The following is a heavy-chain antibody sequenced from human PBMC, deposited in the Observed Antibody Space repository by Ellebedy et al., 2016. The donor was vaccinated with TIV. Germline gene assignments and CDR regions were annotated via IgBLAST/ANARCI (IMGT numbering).Heavy chain of an antibody. Sequence: GESLKISXAASGFTFSMYTMTWVRQAPGRGPEWVSSFSVSDNSTHYADSLKGRFTISRDTSKNTLFLHMNSLRAEDTAVYYCAKDASYNLHAFHIWGQGTMVTVSS. V-gene: IGHV3-23*01. CDR2: FSVSDNST. J-gene: IGHJ3*02. CDR3: AKDASYNLHAFHI. D-gene: IGHD5-24*01. CDR1: GFTFSMYT.